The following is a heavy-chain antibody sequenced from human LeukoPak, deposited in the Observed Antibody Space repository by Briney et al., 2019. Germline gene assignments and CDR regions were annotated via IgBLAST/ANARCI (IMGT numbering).Heavy chain of an antibody. J-gene: IGHJ5*02. D-gene: IGHD5-24*01. CDR3: ARRSDGYNL. CDR2: IYYSGST. V-gene: IGHV4-59*01. CDR1: GGSISSYY. Sequence: SETLSLTCTVSGGSISSYYWIWIRQPPGKGLEWIGYIYYSGSTNYNPSLKSRVTISVDTSKNQFSLKLSSVTAADTAVYYCARRSDGYNLWGQGTLVTVSS.